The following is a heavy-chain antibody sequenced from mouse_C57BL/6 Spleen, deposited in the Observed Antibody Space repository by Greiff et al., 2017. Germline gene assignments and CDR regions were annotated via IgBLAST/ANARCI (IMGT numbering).Heavy chain of an antibody. CDR3: ARDGNYVVYYAMDD. J-gene: IGHJ4*01. CDR2: IYPGDGGT. V-gene: IGHV1-82*01. Sequence: QVQLKQSGPELMKPGASVKISCKATGYAFSSSWMNWVKQRPGNGLEWIGRIYPGDGGTNYNGKFKGKATLTADTSSSTAYMQLSSLTSEDSAVYVCARDGNYVVYYAMDDWGPGTSVTVSS. D-gene: IGHD2-1*01. CDR1: GYAFSSSW.